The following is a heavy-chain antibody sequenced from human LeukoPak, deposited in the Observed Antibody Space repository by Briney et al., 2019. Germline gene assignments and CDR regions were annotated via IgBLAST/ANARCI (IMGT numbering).Heavy chain of an antibody. V-gene: IGHV5-51*01. Sequence: GESLKISCKGSGYSFSNFWIGWVRQMPGKGLEWMGILYPGDSSIKYSPSFQGQVTISADTSISTAFLQWSRLKASDSAMYYCTRVAYGQGHYWGQGTLVTVS. D-gene: IGHD2-8*02. CDR1: GYSFSNFW. CDR2: LYPGDSSI. J-gene: IGHJ4*02. CDR3: TRVAYGQGHY.